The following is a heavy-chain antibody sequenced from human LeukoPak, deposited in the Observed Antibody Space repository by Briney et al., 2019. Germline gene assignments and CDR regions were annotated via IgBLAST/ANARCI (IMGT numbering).Heavy chain of an antibody. CDR2: IHYSGST. CDR3: TRGNCSNGGCYRYGECFDY. V-gene: IGHV4-59*12. J-gene: IGHJ4*02. Sequence: SETLSLTCTASGSSISSYYGRLIRQPPGKGLEWIAYIHYSGSTDYNPSLKSRVTISVDRSKSEFSLRLGSVTAADTAIYYCTRGNCSNGGCYRYGECFDYWGQGALVTVSS. D-gene: IGHD2-8*01. CDR1: GSSISSYY.